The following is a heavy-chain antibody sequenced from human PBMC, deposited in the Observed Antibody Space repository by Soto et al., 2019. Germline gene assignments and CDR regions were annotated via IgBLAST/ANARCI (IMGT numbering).Heavy chain of an antibody. CDR3: ARNDTSGHYSDY. D-gene: IGHD3-22*01. V-gene: IGHV1-18*01. CDR1: GYNFNTYG. CDR2: ISVNSGTT. J-gene: IGHJ4*02. Sequence: SVKVSCKASGYNFNTYGITWVRQAPGQGLEWMGWISVNSGTTNYAQKIQGRVTMTTDTSSSTAFMELRSLRSDDTAVYYCARNDTSGHYSDYWGQGTLVTVSS.